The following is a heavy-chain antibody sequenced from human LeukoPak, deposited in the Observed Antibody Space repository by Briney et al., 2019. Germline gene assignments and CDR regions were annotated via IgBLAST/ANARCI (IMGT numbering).Heavy chain of an antibody. Sequence: ASVKVSCKASGHTFTSYAIHWVRQAPGQRLEWMGWISAGNGNAKYSQNFQGRVTFISNTSATTAFMELSSLRSEDAAVYYCARAHYYGSGRYYFDYWGQGTLVTVSS. V-gene: IGHV1-3*01. CDR1: GHTFTSYA. D-gene: IGHD3-10*01. CDR3: ARAHYYGSGRYYFDY. J-gene: IGHJ4*02. CDR2: ISAGNGNA.